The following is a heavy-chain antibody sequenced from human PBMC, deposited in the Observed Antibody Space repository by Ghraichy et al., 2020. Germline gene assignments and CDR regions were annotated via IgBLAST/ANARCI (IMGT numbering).Heavy chain of an antibody. V-gene: IGHV2-5*02. J-gene: IGHJ4*02. D-gene: IGHD3-10*01. Sequence: SGPTLVKPTQTLTLTCSLSGFSLSTSEVGVGWIRQPPGKALEWLALIYWDDDKRYSPSLNTRLAITKDNSKNQVVLTMTNMDPVDTATYYCARRRVRGPFDYWGQGTLVTVSS. CDR2: IYWDDDK. CDR1: GFSLSTSEVG. CDR3: ARRRVRGPFDY.